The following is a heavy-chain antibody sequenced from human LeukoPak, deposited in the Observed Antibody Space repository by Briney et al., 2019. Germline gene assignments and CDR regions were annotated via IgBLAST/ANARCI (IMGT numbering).Heavy chain of an antibody. CDR2: IYYSGSN. Sequence: PSQTLSLTCTVSGGSLSRGGYYWSWLRQHPGKGLEWIGYIYYSGSNYYNPSLKSRVTISVDTSKNQFSLKLSSVTAADTAVYYCARGGIAAAGDWFDPWGQGTLVTVSS. D-gene: IGHD6-13*01. V-gene: IGHV4-31*03. J-gene: IGHJ5*02. CDR1: GGSLSRGGYY. CDR3: ARGGIAAAGDWFDP.